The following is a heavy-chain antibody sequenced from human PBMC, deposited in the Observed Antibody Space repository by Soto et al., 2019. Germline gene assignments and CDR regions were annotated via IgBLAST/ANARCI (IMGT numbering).Heavy chain of an antibody. Sequence: QVQLVQSGAEVKKPGSSVKVSCKASGGTFSSYTISWVRQAPGQGLAWMGRIIPILGIANYAQKFQGRVTITADKSTSTAYMELSSLRSEDTAVYYCAGDITMGRDAFDIWGQGTMVTVSS. CDR3: AGDITMGRDAFDI. CDR2: IIPILGIA. J-gene: IGHJ3*02. D-gene: IGHD3-10*01. CDR1: GGTFSSYT. V-gene: IGHV1-69*08.